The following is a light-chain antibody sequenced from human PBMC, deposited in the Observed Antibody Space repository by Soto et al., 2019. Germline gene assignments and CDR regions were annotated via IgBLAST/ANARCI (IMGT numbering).Light chain of an antibody. CDR2: GAS. J-gene: IGKJ4*01. V-gene: IGKV3-15*01. CDR1: QSDSSN. CDR3: QQYNNWALT. Sequence: EIVMTQSPATLSVSPGERATLSCRASQSDSSNLAWYQQKPGQAPRLLIYGASTRATGIPARFSGSGSGTEFTLTISSLQSEDFAVYYCQQYNNWALTFGGGTKLEIK.